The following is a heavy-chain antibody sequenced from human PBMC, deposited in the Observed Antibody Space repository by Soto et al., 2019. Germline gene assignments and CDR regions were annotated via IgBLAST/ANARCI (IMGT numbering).Heavy chain of an antibody. D-gene: IGHD5-12*01. CDR3: ARGGGGLRLPPGV. CDR1: GYSFTSYG. V-gene: IGHV1-18*01. CDR2: ISPYNGNT. Sequence: ASVKVSCKASGYSFTSYGISWVRQAPGQGLEWMGWISPYNGNTNYAQQLLDRVTMTTDTSTSTAYMELRSLRSDDTAVYYCARGGGGLRLPPGVWGKGTTVTVSS. J-gene: IGHJ6*04.